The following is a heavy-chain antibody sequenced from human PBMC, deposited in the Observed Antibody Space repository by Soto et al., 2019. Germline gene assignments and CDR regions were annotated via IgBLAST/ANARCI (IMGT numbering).Heavy chain of an antibody. V-gene: IGHV1-2*04. J-gene: IGHJ3*02. CDR2: INPNSGGT. Sequence: ASVKVSCKASGYTFTGYYMHWVRQAPGQGLEWMGWINPNSGGTNYAQKFQGWVTMTRDTSISTAYMELSRLRSDDTAVYYCAGVGVGSYGEGNDAFDIWGQGTMVTVSS. CDR1: GYTFTGYY. CDR3: AGVGVGSYGEGNDAFDI. D-gene: IGHD4-17*01.